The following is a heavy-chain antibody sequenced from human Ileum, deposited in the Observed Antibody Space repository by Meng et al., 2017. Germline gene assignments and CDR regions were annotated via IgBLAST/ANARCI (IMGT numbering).Heavy chain of an antibody. D-gene: IGHD5-12*01. V-gene: IGHV7-4-1*02. CDR2: INTNTWNS. Sequence: SVTVSCKASGYIFTKHAMNWVRQAPGQGLEWMGWINTNTWNSDYAQGFTGRFVFPLDTFVSTAYLQINNLDTDDTAVYYCARRGYSGYDLDLGGQGNRV. CDR3: ARRGYSGYDLDL. J-gene: IGHJ5*02. CDR1: GYIFTKHA.